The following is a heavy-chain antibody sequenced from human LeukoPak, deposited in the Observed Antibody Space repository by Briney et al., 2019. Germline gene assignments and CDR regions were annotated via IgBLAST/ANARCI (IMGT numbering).Heavy chain of an antibody. Sequence: PGGSLRLSWAASGFTFNNYAMSWVRQALGKGLEWVSGISDSGGSTYYADSVKGRFTISRDNSKNTLYLQMNSLRAEDTAVYYCAKAVAARPDVGYFDYWGQGTLVTVSS. V-gene: IGHV3-23*01. J-gene: IGHJ4*02. CDR3: AKAVAARPDVGYFDY. CDR2: ISDSGGST. D-gene: IGHD6-6*01. CDR1: GFTFNNYA.